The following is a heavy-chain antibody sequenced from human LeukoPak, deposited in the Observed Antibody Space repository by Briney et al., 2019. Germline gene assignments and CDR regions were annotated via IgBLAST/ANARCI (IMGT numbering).Heavy chain of an antibody. V-gene: IGHV4-34*01. CDR1: GGSFSGYY. D-gene: IGHD5-18*01. CDR2: TNHSGST. CDR3: ARGGPYSYGSQPHDY. J-gene: IGHJ4*02. Sequence: PSETLSLTCAVYGGSFSGYYWSWIRQPPGKGLEWIGETNHSGSTNYNPSLKSRVTISVDTSKNQFSLKLSSVPAADTAVYYCARGGPYSYGSQPHDYWGQGTLVTVSS.